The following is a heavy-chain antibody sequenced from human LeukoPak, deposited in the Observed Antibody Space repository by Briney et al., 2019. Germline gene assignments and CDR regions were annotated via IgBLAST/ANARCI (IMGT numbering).Heavy chain of an antibody. CDR3: TRTGGPWD. D-gene: IGHD7-27*01. J-gene: IGHJ4*02. CDR1: GFTVITSF. V-gene: IGHV3-53*01. Sequence: GGSLRLSCAASGFTVITSFMSWVRQAPGKGLEWVSVIYNDGTTYYADSVKGRFTISSDNPKNTLYLQMNTLRGEGTAVYYCTRTGGPWDWGQGTQVTVSS. CDR2: IYNDGTT.